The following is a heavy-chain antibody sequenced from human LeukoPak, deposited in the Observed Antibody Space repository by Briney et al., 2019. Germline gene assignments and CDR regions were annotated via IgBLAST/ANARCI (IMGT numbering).Heavy chain of an antibody. D-gene: IGHD2-21*02. CDR2: IYYSGST. J-gene: IGHJ6*03. CDR3: VSGDYDYYYYYMDV. Sequence: SETLSLTCTVSGGSISSSSYYWGWIRQPPGKGLEWIGSIYYSGSTYYNPSLKSRATISVDTSKNQFSLKLSSVTAADTAVYYCVSGDYDYYYYYMDVWGKGTTVTVSS. CDR1: GGSISSSSYY. V-gene: IGHV4-39*07.